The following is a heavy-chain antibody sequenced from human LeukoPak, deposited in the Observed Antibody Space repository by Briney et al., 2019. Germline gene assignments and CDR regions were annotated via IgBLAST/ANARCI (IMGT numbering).Heavy chain of an antibody. J-gene: IGHJ6*04. V-gene: IGHV3-74*01. Sequence: GGSLRLSCAASGFTFSSYWMHWVRQAPGKGLVWVSRINTDGSSTNYADSVKGRFTISRDNAKNTLYLQMNSLRAEDTAVYYCAELGITMIGGVWGKGTTVTISS. CDR1: GFTFSSYW. D-gene: IGHD3-10*02. CDR2: INTDGSST. CDR3: AELGITMIGGV.